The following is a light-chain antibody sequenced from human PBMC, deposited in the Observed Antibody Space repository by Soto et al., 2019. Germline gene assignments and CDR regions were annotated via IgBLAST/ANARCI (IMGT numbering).Light chain of an antibody. Sequence: DIVMTQSPSFLSASVGDRVTITCRPSQAVPNNMAWYQQKPGKPPKLLIYEESTLHSGVPSRFSGRKSGTQFTLTIDSLQPEDFATYYCQQVKTYPRTFGGGTKVEIK. V-gene: IGKV1-9*01. CDR1: QAVPNN. J-gene: IGKJ4*01. CDR3: QQVKTYPRT. CDR2: EES.